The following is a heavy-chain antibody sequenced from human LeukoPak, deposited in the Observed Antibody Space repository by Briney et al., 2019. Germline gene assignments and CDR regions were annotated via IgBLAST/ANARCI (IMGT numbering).Heavy chain of an antibody. CDR3: ARGHAYYDILTGYSIYALDV. CDR2: MNPNSGNT. CDR1: GYTFTNYD. J-gene: IGHJ6*02. V-gene: IGHV1-8*01. Sequence: ASVKVSCEASGYTFTNYDINWVRQATGQGLEWMGWMNPNSGNTNYTQKFQGRVSMTRNTYINTAYMELSSLRSEDTAVYYCARGHAYYDILTGYSIYALDVWGQGTTVTVSS. D-gene: IGHD3-9*01.